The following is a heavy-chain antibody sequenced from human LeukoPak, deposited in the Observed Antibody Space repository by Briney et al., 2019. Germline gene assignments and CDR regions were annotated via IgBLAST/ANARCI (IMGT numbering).Heavy chain of an antibody. CDR2: IKQDGSEK. J-gene: IGHJ4*02. CDR1: GFTFSSYW. CDR3: ARDLLEWLHYFDY. D-gene: IGHD3-3*01. Sequence: GGSLRLSCAASGFTFSSYWMSWVRQAPGKGLEWVANIKQDGSEKYYVDSVKGRFTISRDNAKNSLCLQMNSLRAEDTAVYYCARDLLEWLHYFDYWGQGTLVTVSS. V-gene: IGHV3-7*01.